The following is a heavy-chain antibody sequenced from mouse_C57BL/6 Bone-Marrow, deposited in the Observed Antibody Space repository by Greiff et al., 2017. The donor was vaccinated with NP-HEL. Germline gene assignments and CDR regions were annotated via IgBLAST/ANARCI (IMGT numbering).Heavy chain of an antibody. J-gene: IGHJ1*03. CDR1: GFTFTDYY. CDR3: ARYHGNYDWYFDV. CDR2: IRNKANGYTT. V-gene: IGHV7-3*01. Sequence: EVMLVESGGGLVQPGGSLSLSCAASGFTFTDYYMSWVRQPPGKALEWLGFIRNKANGYTTEYSASVKGRFTISRDNSQSILYLQMNALRAEDSATYYCARYHGNYDWYFDVWGTGTTVTVSS. D-gene: IGHD2-1*01.